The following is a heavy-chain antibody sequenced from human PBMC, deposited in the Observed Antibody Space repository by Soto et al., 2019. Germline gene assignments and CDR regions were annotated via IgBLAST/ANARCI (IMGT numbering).Heavy chain of an antibody. V-gene: IGHV5-51*01. Sequence: PGESLKISCKGSGYTFTDYWIGWVRQLPGKGLEWMGIIYPGDSDTRYSPSFQGHVTITVDKSTSTAYLQWNTLKASDTAMYYCARHISTFRYYYYAIDVWGQGTTVTVSS. CDR3: ARHISTFRYYYYAIDV. CDR1: GYTFTDYW. J-gene: IGHJ6*02. D-gene: IGHD2-2*01. CDR2: IYPGDSDT.